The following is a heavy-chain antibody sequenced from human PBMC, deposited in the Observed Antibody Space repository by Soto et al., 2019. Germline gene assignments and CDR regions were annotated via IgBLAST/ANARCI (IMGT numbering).Heavy chain of an antibody. Sequence: GESLKISCKGSGYSFTSYWISWVRQMPGKGLEWMGRIDPSDSYTNYSPSFQGHVTISADKSISTAYLQWSSLKASDTAMYYCARDLSWGSNWYYYMDVWGKGTTVTVSS. V-gene: IGHV5-10-1*01. CDR3: ARDLSWGSNWYYYMDV. CDR1: GYSFTSYW. J-gene: IGHJ6*03. CDR2: IDPSDSYT. D-gene: IGHD7-27*01.